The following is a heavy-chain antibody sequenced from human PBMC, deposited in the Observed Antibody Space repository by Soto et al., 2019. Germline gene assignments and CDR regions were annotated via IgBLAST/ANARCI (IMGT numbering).Heavy chain of an antibody. J-gene: IGHJ4*02. CDR2: IYPGDSNT. Sequence: GESLKISCNGSGYSYTTYWIGWVRQMPGKVLEWMGIIYPGDSNTRYSPSFQGQVIISADKSISTAYLQWSSLKASDTAMYYCARVSARGSASYFSDYWGQGTLVTVSS. D-gene: IGHD3-10*01. V-gene: IGHV5-51*01. CDR1: GYSYTTYW. CDR3: ARVSARGSASYFSDY.